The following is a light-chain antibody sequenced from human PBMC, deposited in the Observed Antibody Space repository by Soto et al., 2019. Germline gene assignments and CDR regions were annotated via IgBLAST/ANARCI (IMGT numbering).Light chain of an antibody. CDR2: RNN. V-gene: IGLV1-47*01. CDR1: TSNIGRNY. J-gene: IGLJ1*01. Sequence: QSVLTQPPSTSGTPGQGVTISCSGSTSNIGRNYVYWYQQFPGTAPKLLIYRNNQRTSGVPDRFSGSRSDTSASLAIRGLRSEDEAYYFCASWDDSLSAEVFGTGTKLTVL. CDR3: ASWDDSLSAEV.